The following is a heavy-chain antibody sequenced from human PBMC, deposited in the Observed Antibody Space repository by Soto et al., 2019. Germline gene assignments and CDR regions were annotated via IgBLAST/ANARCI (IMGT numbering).Heavy chain of an antibody. D-gene: IGHD1-20*01. Sequence: EVQLLESGGVLVQPGGSLRLSCAASGFSFSGYAMTWVRQAPGKGLEWVSTTGASGRTTYYADSVKGRFTVSRDNSKNTLDLRMSSLRADDTAVYYCATVHNTSRSFDYWGQGTLVTVSS. CDR3: ATVHNTSRSFDY. V-gene: IGHV3-23*01. CDR1: GFSFSGYA. J-gene: IGHJ4*02. CDR2: TGASGRTT.